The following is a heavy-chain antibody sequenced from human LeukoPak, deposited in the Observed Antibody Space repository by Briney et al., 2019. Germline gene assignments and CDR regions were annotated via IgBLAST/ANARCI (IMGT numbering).Heavy chain of an antibody. V-gene: IGHV1-69*13. CDR3: AVNLNRGSHDY. D-gene: IGHD2-15*01. J-gene: IGHJ4*02. CDR2: IIPILGTA. CDR1: GGTFSSYA. Sequence: ASVKVSCKASGGTFSSYAISWVRQAPGQGLEWMGGIIPILGTANNAQNFQGRVTITADESTSTAYMELSSLRSEDTAVYYCAVNLNRGSHDYWGQGTLVTVSS.